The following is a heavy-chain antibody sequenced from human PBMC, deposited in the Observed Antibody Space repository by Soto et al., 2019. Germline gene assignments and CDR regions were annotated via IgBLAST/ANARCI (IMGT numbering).Heavy chain of an antibody. CDR2: IIPMFGAA. CDR1: GGAFSSYA. V-gene: IGHV1-69*12. CDR3: ARASGYSSSSWYGDY. D-gene: IGHD6-13*01. J-gene: IGHJ4*02. Sequence: QVQLVQSGAEVKKPGSSVKVSCKASGGAFSSYAISWVRQAPGQGLEWMGGIIPMFGAANYAQKFQGRVTITADESTSTAYTELNSLRSEDTAVYYCARASGYSSSSWYGDYWGQGALVTVSS.